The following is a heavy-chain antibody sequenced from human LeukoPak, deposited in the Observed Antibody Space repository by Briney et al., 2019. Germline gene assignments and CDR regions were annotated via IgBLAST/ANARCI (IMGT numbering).Heavy chain of an antibody. Sequence: SETLSLTCTVSGASISDCYWSWIRQPPGKGLEWIGYIPYSGSTNYNPSLKSRVTISVDTSKNQFSLKLTSVTAADTAVYYCARLSPQLFDGLDVWGQGTTVTVSS. D-gene: IGHD5-18*01. CDR3: ARLSPQLFDGLDV. CDR1: GASISDCY. V-gene: IGHV4-59*08. CDR2: IPYSGST. J-gene: IGHJ6*02.